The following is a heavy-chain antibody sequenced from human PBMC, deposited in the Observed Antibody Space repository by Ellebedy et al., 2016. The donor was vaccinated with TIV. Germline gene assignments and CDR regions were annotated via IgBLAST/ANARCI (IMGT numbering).Heavy chain of an antibody. CDR2: IYSSGST. D-gene: IGHD3-10*01. CDR3: ARRGGVEGVRGVSRFGPDVLPFDP. V-gene: IGHV4-4*09. Sequence: SETLSLTCTVSGGSISSYYWSWVRQPPGKGLEWIGYIYSSGSTIYNPSLRSRVTISVDTSKNQFSLKLSSVTAAATAVYYCARRGGVEGVRGVSRFGPDVLPFDPWGQGTLVTVSS. CDR1: GGSISSYY. J-gene: IGHJ5*02.